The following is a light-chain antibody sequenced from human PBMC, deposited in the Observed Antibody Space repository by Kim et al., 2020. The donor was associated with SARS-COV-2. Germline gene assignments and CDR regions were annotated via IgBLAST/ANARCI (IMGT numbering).Light chain of an antibody. J-gene: IGKJ5*01. CDR1: QRVSSN. CDR3: QQYNNWPPN. V-gene: IGKV3-15*01. CDR2: GAS. Sequence: VSPGERATLSCRASQRVSSNLAWYQQKPGQAPRLLIYGASTRATGIPARFSGSGSGTEFTLTISSLQSEDFAVYYCQQYNNWPPNFGQGTRLEIK.